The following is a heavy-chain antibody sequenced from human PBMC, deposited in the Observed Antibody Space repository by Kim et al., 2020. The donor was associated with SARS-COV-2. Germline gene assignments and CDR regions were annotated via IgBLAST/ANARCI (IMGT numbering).Heavy chain of an antibody. CDR1: GGSISSYY. D-gene: IGHD6-19*01. J-gene: IGHJ2*01. CDR3: ARDGYSSGWSEGGYFDL. CDR2: IYYSGST. Sequence: SETLSLTCTVSGGSISSYYWSWIRQPPGKGLEWIGYIYYSGSTNYNPSLKSRVTISVDTSKNQFSLKLSSVTAADTAVYYCARDGYSSGWSEGGYFDLWGRGTLVTVSS. V-gene: IGHV4-59*01.